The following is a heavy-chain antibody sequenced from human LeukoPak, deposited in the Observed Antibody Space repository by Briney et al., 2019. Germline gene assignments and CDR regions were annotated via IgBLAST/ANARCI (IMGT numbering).Heavy chain of an antibody. CDR2: IYYSGST. J-gene: IGHJ1*01. CDR3: ARAPGHSGSVYFQH. Sequence: SETLSLTCTVSGGSISSYYWSWIRQPPGKGLEWIGYIYYSGSTNYNPSLKSRVTISVDTSKNQFSLKLSSVTAADTAVYYCARAPGHSGSVYFQHWGQGTLVTVSS. CDR1: GGSISSYY. V-gene: IGHV4-59*01. D-gene: IGHD1-26*01.